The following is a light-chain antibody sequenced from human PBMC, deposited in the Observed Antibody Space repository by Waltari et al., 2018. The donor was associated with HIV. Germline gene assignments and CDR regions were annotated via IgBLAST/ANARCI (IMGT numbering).Light chain of an antibody. CDR2: WAA. CDR3: QQYYDTPLT. CDR1: QNVLSSSNNMNY. V-gene: IGKV4-1*01. J-gene: IGKJ4*01. Sequence: DIVMTQSPDSLVVSLGERATINCKSSQNVLSSSNNMNYLAWYQQKPGQPPKLLIHWAATRDSGVPERCSGSGSGTDFTLTISSLQAEDVAVYYCQQYYDTPLTFGGGTKVEIK.